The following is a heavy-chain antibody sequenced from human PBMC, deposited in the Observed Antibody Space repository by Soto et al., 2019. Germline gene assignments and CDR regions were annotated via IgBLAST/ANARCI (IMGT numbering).Heavy chain of an antibody. J-gene: IGHJ4*02. D-gene: IGHD3-22*01. CDR3: ARAPHDSSGYYPPFPFDY. CDR1: GGTFSSYA. Sequence: SVKVSCKASGGTFSSYAISWVRQAPGQGLEWMGGIIPIFGTANYAQKFQGRVTITADESTSTAYMELSSLRSEDTAVYYCARAPHDSSGYYPPFPFDYWGQGTLVTV. V-gene: IGHV1-69*13. CDR2: IIPIFGTA.